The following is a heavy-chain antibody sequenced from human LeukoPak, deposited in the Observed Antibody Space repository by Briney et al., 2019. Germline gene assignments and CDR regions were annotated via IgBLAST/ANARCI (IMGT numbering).Heavy chain of an antibody. V-gene: IGHV3-64*01. J-gene: IGHJ4*02. Sequence: GGSLRLSCAASGFTFSSYAMHWVRQAPGKGLEYVSAISSNGGSTYYANSVKGRFTISRDNSKNTLYLQMGSLRAEDMAVYYCVRSREGQLVDYWGQGTLVTVSS. CDR2: ISSNGGST. D-gene: IGHD5-24*01. CDR3: VRSREGQLVDY. CDR1: GFTFSSYA.